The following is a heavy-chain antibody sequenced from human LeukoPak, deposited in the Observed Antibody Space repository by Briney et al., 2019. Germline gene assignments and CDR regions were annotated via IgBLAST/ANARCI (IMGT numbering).Heavy chain of an antibody. CDR2: IRYDGSNK. CDR1: GFTFSSYG. J-gene: IGHJ4*02. Sequence: GGSLRLSCAASGFTFSSYGMHWVRQAPGKGLEWVAFIRYDGSNKYCADSVKGRFTISRDNSKNTLYLQMNSLRAEDTAVYYCAKIPSRGYCSGGSCYENYFDYWGQGTLVTVSP. V-gene: IGHV3-30*02. D-gene: IGHD2-15*01. CDR3: AKIPSRGYCSGGSCYENYFDY.